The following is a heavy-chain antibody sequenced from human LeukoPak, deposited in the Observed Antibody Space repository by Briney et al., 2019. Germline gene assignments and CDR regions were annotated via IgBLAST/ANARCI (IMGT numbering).Heavy chain of an antibody. CDR1: GDSISSGGNY. J-gene: IGHJ4*02. CDR3: ARDVLRYYFDS. CDR2: IYHSGNT. V-gene: IGHV4-31*03. D-gene: IGHD2-8*02. Sequence: SETLSLTCTVSGDSISSGGNYWSWIRQRPGQGLEWIGCIYHSGNTYYNPSLKSRLTMSVDTSKNQFSLKLSSVTAADTAVYYCARDVLRYYFDSWGQGTLVTVSS.